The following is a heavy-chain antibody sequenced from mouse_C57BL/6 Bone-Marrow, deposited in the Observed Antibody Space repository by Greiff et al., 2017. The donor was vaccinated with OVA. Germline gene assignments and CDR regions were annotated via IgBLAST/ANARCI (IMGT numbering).Heavy chain of an antibody. CDR1: GYTFTSYT. V-gene: IGHV1-4*01. J-gene: IGHJ2*01. D-gene: IGHD1-1*01. CDR2: INPCSGYT. CDR3: ARRRVVAPTGLDY. Sequence: VQLQQSGAELARPGASVKMSCKASGYTFTSYTMHWVKQRPGQGLEWIGYINPCSGYTKYNQQFKDKATLTADKSSSTAYMQRSRLTSEDSAVYDSARRRVVAPTGLDYWGQGTTLTVSS.